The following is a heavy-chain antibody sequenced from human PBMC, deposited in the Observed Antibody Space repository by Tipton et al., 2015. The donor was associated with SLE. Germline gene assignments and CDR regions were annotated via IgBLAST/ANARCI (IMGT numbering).Heavy chain of an antibody. CDR1: GFTFSSYG. J-gene: IGHJ3*02. D-gene: IGHD3-16*01. CDR3: ARRRGDYVWGSHAFDI. CDR2: IWYDGSNK. Sequence: SLRLSCAASGFTFSSYGMHWVRQAPGKGLEWVAVIWYDGSNKYYADSVKGRFTISRDNSKNTLYLQMNSLRAEDTAVYYCARRRGDYVWGSHAFDIWGQGTMVTVSS. V-gene: IGHV3-33*01.